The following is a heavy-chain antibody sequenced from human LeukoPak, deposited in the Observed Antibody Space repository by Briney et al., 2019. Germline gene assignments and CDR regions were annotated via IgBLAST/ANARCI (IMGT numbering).Heavy chain of an antibody. J-gene: IGHJ5*02. CDR1: GFTFSDYY. CDR2: ISSSGSTI. D-gene: IGHD3-10*01. V-gene: IGHV3-11*01. CDR3: ASIAGGITMVRGVQGWFDP. Sequence: GGSLRLSCAASGFTFSDYYMSWIRQAPGKGLEWVSYISSSGSTIYYADSVKGRFTISRDNAKNSLYLQMNSLRAEDTAVYYCASIAGGITMVRGVQGWFDPWGQGTLVTVSS.